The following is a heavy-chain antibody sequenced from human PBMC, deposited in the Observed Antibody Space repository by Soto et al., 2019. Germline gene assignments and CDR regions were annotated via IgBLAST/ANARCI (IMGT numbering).Heavy chain of an antibody. J-gene: IGHJ6*02. Sequence: XGSLRLSCAASGFTFSSYWMHWVRQAPGNGLVWVSRINSDGSSTSYADSVKGRFTISRDNAKNTLYLQMNSLRAEDTAVYYCARDLWSSSWFDYYYGMDVWGQGTTVTVSS. CDR2: INSDGSST. D-gene: IGHD6-13*01. CDR3: ARDLWSSSWFDYYYGMDV. CDR1: GFTFSSYW. V-gene: IGHV3-74*01.